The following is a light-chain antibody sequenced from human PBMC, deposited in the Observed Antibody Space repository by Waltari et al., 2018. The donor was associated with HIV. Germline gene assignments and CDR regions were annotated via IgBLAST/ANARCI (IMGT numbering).Light chain of an antibody. Sequence: DIVMTQSPDSLSVSLRERATTHCTSSRSVLYTTNNKNYLTWYQHKTRHPPKLLIYWASTRQAGVPDRFSGSGSGTDFTLAINNLQAEDVAVYYCQQYYSIPRTFGQGTKVEIK. V-gene: IGKV4-1*01. J-gene: IGKJ1*01. CDR1: RSVLYTTNNKNY. CDR3: QQYYSIPRT. CDR2: WAS.